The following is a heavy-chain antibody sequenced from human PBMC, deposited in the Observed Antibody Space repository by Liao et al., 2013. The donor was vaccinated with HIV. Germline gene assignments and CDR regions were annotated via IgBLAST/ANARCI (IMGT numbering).Heavy chain of an antibody. Sequence: QVQLQESGPGLVKPSQTLSLTCTVSGGSISSGSYYWSWIRQPAGKGLEWIGRIYTSGSTNYNPSLKSRVTISLDTSKNQFSLKLSSVTAADTAVYYCAREGYYGSGSYYTSWGRGNPGHRLL. D-gene: IGHD3-10*01. CDR2: IYTSGST. V-gene: IGHV4-61*02. J-gene: IGHJ5*02. CDR3: AREGYYGSGSYYTS. CDR1: GGSISSGSYY.